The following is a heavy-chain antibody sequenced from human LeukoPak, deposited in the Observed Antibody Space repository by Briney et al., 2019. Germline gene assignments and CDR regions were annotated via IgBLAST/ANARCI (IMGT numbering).Heavy chain of an antibody. J-gene: IGHJ4*02. CDR3: ARYGITIVRGGKYYFDS. CDR1: GGPISGYF. D-gene: IGHD3-10*01. V-gene: IGHV4-59*08. Sequence: SETLSLTCTVSGGPISGYFWSWIRQPPGKGLEWIGYIHYSGSTNYNPSLNSRVTISVDTSKNHLSLRLSSVTAADTAFYYCARYGITIVRGGKYYFDSWGQGTLVTVSS. CDR2: IHYSGST.